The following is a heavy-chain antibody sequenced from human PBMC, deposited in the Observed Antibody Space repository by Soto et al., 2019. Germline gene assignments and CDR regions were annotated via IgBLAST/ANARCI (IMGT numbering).Heavy chain of an antibody. V-gene: IGHV1-69*12. CDR2: IIPIFGTA. J-gene: IGHJ5*02. CDR1: GGTFSSYA. CDR3: AREVWWERLLNWFDP. D-gene: IGHD1-26*01. Sequence: QVHLVQSGAEVKKPGSSVKVSCKASGGTFSSYAISWVRQAPGQGLEWMGGIIPIFGTANYAQKFQGRVTITADESTSTAYLELSSLRSEDTAVYYCAREVWWERLLNWFDPGGQGTLVTVSS.